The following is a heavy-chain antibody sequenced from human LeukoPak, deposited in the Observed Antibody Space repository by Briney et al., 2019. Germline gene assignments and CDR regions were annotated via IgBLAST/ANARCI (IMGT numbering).Heavy chain of an antibody. CDR1: EFTFSSYG. CDR2: IRYDGSNK. CDR3: AKDRGLPFPGAFDI. J-gene: IGHJ3*02. V-gene: IGHV3-30*02. Sequence: GRSLRLSCAASEFTFSSYGMHWVRQAPGKGLEWVAFIRYDGSNKYYADSVKGRFTISRDNSKNTLYLQMNSLRAEDTAVYYCAKDRGLPFPGAFDIWGQGTMVTVSS.